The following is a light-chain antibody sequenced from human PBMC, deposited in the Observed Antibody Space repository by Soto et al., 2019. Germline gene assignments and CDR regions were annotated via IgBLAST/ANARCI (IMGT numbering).Light chain of an antibody. CDR1: SSDVGGYNY. J-gene: IGLJ2*01. V-gene: IGLV2-14*01. Sequence: QSALTQPASVSGSPGQSITISCTGTSSDVGGYNYVSWYQQHPGKAPKLMIYEVSYRPSGVSNRFSGSKSGNTASLTISGLHAEDEAGYYCSSLTSTNTLAFGGGTKVTVL. CDR3: SSLTSTNTLA. CDR2: EVS.